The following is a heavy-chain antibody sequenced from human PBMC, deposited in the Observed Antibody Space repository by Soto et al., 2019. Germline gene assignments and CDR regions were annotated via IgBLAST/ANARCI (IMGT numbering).Heavy chain of an antibody. V-gene: IGHV3-73*02. CDR3: TAWNSGSQTDY. J-gene: IGHJ4*02. D-gene: IGHD1-26*01. CDR1: GFTFSGSA. CDR2: IRSKANSYAT. Sequence: EVQLVEFGGGLVQPGGSLKLSCAASGFTFSGSAMHWVRQASGKGLEWVGRIRSKANSYATAYAASVKGRFTISRDDSKNTAYLQMNSLKTEDTAVYYCTAWNSGSQTDYWGQGTLVTVSS.